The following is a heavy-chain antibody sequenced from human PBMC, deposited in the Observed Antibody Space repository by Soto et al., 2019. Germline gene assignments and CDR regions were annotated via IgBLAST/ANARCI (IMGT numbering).Heavy chain of an antibody. CDR3: AREPLFGYLEN. CDR2: NSGYNGNT. V-gene: IGHV1-18*04. CDR1: GYTFTSYA. Sequence: QVQLVQSGAEVKKPGAAVKVSCKTSGYTFTSYAITWVRQAPGQGLEWMGKNSGYNGNTDYSEKFQGRVTMTTDTSTSTAYMELRSLRSDDTAVYFCAREPLFGYLENWGQGTLVTVSS. J-gene: IGHJ4*02. D-gene: IGHD3-3*02.